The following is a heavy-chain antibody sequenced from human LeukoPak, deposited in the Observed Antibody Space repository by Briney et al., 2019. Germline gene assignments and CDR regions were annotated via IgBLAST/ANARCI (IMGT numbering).Heavy chain of an antibody. CDR3: ARAGYCSGGSCYGLDY. V-gene: IGHV3-33*01. J-gene: IGHJ4*02. CDR1: GFTFSSYG. CDR2: IWYDGSRQ. D-gene: IGHD2-15*01. Sequence: GGSLRLSCAASGFTFSSYGMHWVRQAPGKGLEWVAVIWYDGSRQYYADSVKGRFTISRDNSKNTLYLQMNSPRAEDAAVYYCARAGYCSGGSCYGLDYWGQGTLVTVSS.